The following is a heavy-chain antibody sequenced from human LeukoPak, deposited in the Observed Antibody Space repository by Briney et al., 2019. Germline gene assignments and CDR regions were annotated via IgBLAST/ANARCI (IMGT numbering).Heavy chain of an antibody. Sequence: PSETLSLTCTVSGGSVSSGSYYWIWIRQPPGKGLEWIGYIYYSGSTNYNPSLKSRVTISVDTSKNQFSLRLSSVTAADTAVYYCARGGWYSDYWGQGTLVTVSS. CDR1: GGSVSSGSYY. J-gene: IGHJ4*02. D-gene: IGHD6-19*01. CDR2: IYYSGST. V-gene: IGHV4-61*01. CDR3: ARGGWYSDY.